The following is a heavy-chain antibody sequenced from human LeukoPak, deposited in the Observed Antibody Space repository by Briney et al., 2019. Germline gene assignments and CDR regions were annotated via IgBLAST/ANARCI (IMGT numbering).Heavy chain of an antibody. CDR3: AREETMGY. Sequence: GGSLRLPCAASGFTVSSNYMSWVRQAPGKGLVWVSRINRDGSNTDYADSVKGRFTISRDNAKNTLYLQMNSLSAEDTAVYYCAREETMGYWGQGTLVTVSS. CDR1: GFTVSSNY. CDR2: INRDGSNT. J-gene: IGHJ4*02. D-gene: IGHD3-10*01. V-gene: IGHV3-74*01.